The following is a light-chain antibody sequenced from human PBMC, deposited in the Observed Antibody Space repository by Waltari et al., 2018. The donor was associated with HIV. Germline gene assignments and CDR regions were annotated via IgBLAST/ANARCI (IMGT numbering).Light chain of an antibody. Sequence: QSALTQPASVSGSPGQSITISCTGTSSDVGNYNLVSWYQQHPGKVPKVMIYEVSKRPSGVSNRFSVSKSGNRASLTISGLQAEDEADYYCCSYAGSSAVVFGGGTKLTVL. CDR1: SSDVGNYNL. CDR3: CSYAGSSAVV. CDR2: EVS. J-gene: IGLJ2*01. V-gene: IGLV2-23*02.